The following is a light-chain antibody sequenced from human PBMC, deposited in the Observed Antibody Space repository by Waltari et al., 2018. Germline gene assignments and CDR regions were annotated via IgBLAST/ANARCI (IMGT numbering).Light chain of an antibody. CDR1: QSVSSN. CDR2: AAS. V-gene: IGKV3-15*01. J-gene: IGKJ5*01. Sequence: EIVMTQSPATLSVSPGETATLSCRASQSVSSNVAWYQKKPGQAPMLLIYAASTRATSSPAKFRGSGSGTEFTLTISSLQSEDFAVYYCQQYNRWPPITFGHGTRLEIK. CDR3: QQYNRWPPIT.